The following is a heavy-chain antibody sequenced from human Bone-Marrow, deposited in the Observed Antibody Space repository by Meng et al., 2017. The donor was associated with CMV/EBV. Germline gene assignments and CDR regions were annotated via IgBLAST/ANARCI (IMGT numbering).Heavy chain of an antibody. CDR1: GFTFSNYA. Sequence: GESLKISCAASGFTFSNYAMSWVRQVPGKGLEWVSVISGSGGSTYYADSVKGRFTISRDNSKNTLFLQMNSLRAEDTAVYYCAKEARYSSSWYGALYDQWGQGTRVTVSS. D-gene: IGHD6-13*01. CDR3: AKEARYSSSWYGALYDQ. J-gene: IGHJ4*02. CDR2: ISGSGGST. V-gene: IGHV3-23*01.